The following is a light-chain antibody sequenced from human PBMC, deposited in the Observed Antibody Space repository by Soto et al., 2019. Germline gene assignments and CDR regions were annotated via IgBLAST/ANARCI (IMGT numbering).Light chain of an antibody. CDR1: SSDVGGFKY. CDR3: SSYASSSPRV. Sequence: QSALTQPASVSGSPGQSITISCTGTSSDVGGFKYVSWYQQHPGKAPKLMIYDIRSRPSGISNRFSGSKSGNTASLTISGLQAEDEADYYCSSYASSSPRVFGTGTKLTAL. V-gene: IGLV2-14*03. J-gene: IGLJ1*01. CDR2: DIR.